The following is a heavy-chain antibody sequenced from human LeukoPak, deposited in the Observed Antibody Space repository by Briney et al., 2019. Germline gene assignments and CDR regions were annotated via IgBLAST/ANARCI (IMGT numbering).Heavy chain of an antibody. D-gene: IGHD7-27*01. V-gene: IGHV3-23*01. Sequence: GGSLRLSCAASGFTFSSYTMSWVRQAPGKGLEWVSTITTSDGNTYYADSVKGRFTVPRDNSKNTLFLQMNSLRAEDTAVYYCAKDGGLWVSAHWGDSWGRGTLVTVSS. CDR1: GFTFSSYT. CDR2: ITTSDGNT. J-gene: IGHJ4*02. CDR3: AKDGGLWVSAHWGDS.